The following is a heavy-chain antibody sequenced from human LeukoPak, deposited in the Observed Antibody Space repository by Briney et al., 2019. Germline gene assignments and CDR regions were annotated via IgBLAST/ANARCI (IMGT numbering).Heavy chain of an antibody. CDR2: IYHSGST. J-gene: IGHJ3*02. V-gene: IGHV4-30-2*01. Sequence: SETLSLTCAVSGGSISSGGYSWGWIRQPPGKGLEWIGYIYHSGSTYYNPSLKSRVTISVDRSKNQFSLKLSSVTAADTAVYYCARAAGAFDIWGQGTMVTVSS. CDR3: ARAAGAFDI. CDR1: GGSISSGGYS. D-gene: IGHD6-19*01.